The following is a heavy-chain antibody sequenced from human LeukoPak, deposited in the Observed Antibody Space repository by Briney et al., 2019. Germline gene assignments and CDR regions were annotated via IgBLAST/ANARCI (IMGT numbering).Heavy chain of an antibody. Sequence: SETLSLTCAVYGGSFSGYYWSWIRQPPGKGLEWIGEINHSGSTNYNPSLKSRVTISVDTSKNQFSLKLSSVTAVDTAVYYCARRGEAAAGIDLFAFDYWGQGTLVTVSS. CDR1: GGSFSGYY. CDR2: INHSGST. D-gene: IGHD6-13*01. CDR3: ARRGEAAAGIDLFAFDY. J-gene: IGHJ4*02. V-gene: IGHV4-34*01.